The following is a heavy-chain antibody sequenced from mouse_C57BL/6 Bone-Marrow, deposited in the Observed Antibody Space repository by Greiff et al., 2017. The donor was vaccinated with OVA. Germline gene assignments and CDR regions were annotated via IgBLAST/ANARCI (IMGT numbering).Heavy chain of an antibody. CDR2: IYPGSGNT. V-gene: IGHV1-76*01. D-gene: IGHD1-1*01. CDR1: GYTFTDYY. J-gene: IGHJ4*01. CDR3: AIPYYYGSSYRGFYAMDY. Sequence: QVQLKESGAELVRPGASVKLSCKASGYTFTDYYINWVKQRPGQGLEWIARIYPGSGNTYYNEKFKGKATLTAEKSSSTAYMQLSSLTSEDAAVYFCAIPYYYGSSYRGFYAMDYWGQGTSVTVSS.